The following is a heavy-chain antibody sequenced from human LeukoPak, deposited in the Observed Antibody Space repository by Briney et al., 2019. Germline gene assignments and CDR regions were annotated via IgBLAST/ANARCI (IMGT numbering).Heavy chain of an antibody. Sequence: SQTLSLTCTVSGGSISSYYWSWIRQPPGKGLEWIGYIYYSGSTYYNPSLKSRVTISVDTSKNQFSLKLSSVTAADTAVYYCARVQGRVDANNWFDPWGQGTLVTVSS. J-gene: IGHJ5*02. CDR3: ARVQGRVDANNWFDP. CDR2: IYYSGST. D-gene: IGHD2-8*01. V-gene: IGHV4-59*12. CDR1: GGSISSYY.